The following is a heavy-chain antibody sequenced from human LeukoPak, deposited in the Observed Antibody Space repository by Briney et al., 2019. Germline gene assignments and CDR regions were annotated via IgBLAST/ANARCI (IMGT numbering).Heavy chain of an antibody. V-gene: IGHV3-30-3*01. Sequence: GRSLRLSCAASGFTFSSYAMHWVRQAPCKGLEWVAVISYDGSNKYYADSVKGRFTISRDNSKNTLYLQMNSLRVEDTAIYYCAKDPNGDYVGAFDFWGQGTMVTVSS. D-gene: IGHD4-17*01. J-gene: IGHJ3*01. CDR1: GFTFSSYA. CDR3: AKDPNGDYVGAFDF. CDR2: ISYDGSNK.